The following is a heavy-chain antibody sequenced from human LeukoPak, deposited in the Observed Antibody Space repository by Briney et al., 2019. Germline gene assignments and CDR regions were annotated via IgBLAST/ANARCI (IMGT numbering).Heavy chain of an antibody. J-gene: IGHJ3*02. CDR3: AREILRFDI. V-gene: IGHV7-4-1*02. CDR2: INTDSGNP. CDR1: GYSFNSQG. Sequence: GASVKVSCTASGYSFNSQGMNWVRQAPGQGLEWMGWINTDSGNPTYAQGFTGRFVFLLDSSVSTAYLQISNLMPEDTAKYYCAREILRFDIWGQGTMVIVSS.